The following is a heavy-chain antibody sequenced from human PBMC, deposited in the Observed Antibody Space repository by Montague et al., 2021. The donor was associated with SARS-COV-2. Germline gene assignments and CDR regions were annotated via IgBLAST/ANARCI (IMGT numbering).Heavy chain of an antibody. CDR2: IYYSGST. CDR3: VEIVGAADY. Sequence: ETLFLTCTVSGGSISSSSYYWGWIRQPPGKGLEWIGSIYYSGSTYYNPSHKSRVTISVDTSKNQFSLKLSSVTAADTAVYYCVEIVGAADYWGQGTLVTVSS. J-gene: IGHJ4*02. CDR1: GGSISSSSYY. D-gene: IGHD1-26*01. V-gene: IGHV4-39*01.